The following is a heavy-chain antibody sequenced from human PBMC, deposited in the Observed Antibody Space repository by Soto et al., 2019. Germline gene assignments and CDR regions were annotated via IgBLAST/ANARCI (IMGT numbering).Heavy chain of an antibody. CDR2: IYSSGST. Sequence: SETHPLTCTVSSDSVRSSSYTWGWIRQPPGKGPEWIGSIYSSGSTYYNPSLNSRVTVSVDTSKNQFSLKVTSVTAADTAVYYCARLYGYCIRNSCHGHYAMDVWGQGTTVTVSS. V-gene: IGHV4-39*01. CDR1: SDSVRSSSYT. J-gene: IGHJ6*02. D-gene: IGHD2-2*01. CDR3: ARLYGYCIRNSCHGHYAMDV.